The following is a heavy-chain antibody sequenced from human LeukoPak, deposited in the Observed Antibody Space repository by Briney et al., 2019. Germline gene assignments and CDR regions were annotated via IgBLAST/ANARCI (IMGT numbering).Heavy chain of an antibody. CDR1: GGTFSSYA. CDR2: IIPILGIA. D-gene: IGHD5-18*01. V-gene: IGHV1-69*04. CDR3: ARRAAMANDAFDI. Sequence: SVKVSCKASGGTFSSYAISWVRQAPGHGLEWIGRIIPILGIANYAQKFQGRVTITADKSTSTAYMERRSLRSEYTAVYDCARRAAMANDAFDIWGQGTMVTISS. J-gene: IGHJ3*02.